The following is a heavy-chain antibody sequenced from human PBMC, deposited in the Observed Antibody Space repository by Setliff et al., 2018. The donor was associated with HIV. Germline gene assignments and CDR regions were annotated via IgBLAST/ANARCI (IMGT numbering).Heavy chain of an antibody. J-gene: IGHJ4*02. CDR2: IKSNSDGGTS. CDR3: STGPSRVSDGIADF. CDR1: VGSISSTNW. Sequence: ETLSLTCAVSVGSISSTNWWTWVRQPPGKGLEWIGRIKSNSDGGTSDYAAAVKDRFSFSRDDSKSILYLQMNSLEIEDTAVYFCSTGPSRVSDGIADFWGPGTLVTVSS. V-gene: IGHV3-15*01.